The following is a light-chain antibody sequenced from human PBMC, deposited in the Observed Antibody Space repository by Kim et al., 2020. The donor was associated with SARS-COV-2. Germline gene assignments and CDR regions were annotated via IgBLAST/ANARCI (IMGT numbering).Light chain of an antibody. CDR2: EDN. V-gene: IGLV6-57*04. Sequence: FMLTQPHSVSESPGKTVTISCTRSSGSIASNYVQWYQQRPGSAPTTVIYEDNQRPSGVPDRFSGSIDSSSNSASLTISGLKTEDEADYYCQSYDSSHGVVFGGGTQLTVL. CDR1: SGSIASNY. CDR3: QSYDSSHGVV. J-gene: IGLJ2*01.